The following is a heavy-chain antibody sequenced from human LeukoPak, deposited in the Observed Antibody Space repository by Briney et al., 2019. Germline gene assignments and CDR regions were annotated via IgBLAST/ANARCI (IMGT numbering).Heavy chain of an antibody. Sequence: ASVKVSCKASGYTFTSYGISWVRQAPGQGLEWMGWISAYNGNTNYAQKLQGRVTMTRDTSTSTVYMELSSLRSEDTAVYYCARDLRWYGVVQAFPFDYWGQGTLVTVSS. CDR2: ISAYNGNT. J-gene: IGHJ4*02. CDR1: GYTFTSYG. V-gene: IGHV1-18*01. D-gene: IGHD3-3*01. CDR3: ARDLRWYGVVQAFPFDY.